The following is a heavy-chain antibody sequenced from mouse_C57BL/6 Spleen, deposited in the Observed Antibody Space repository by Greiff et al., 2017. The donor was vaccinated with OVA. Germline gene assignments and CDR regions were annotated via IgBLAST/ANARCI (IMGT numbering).Heavy chain of an antibody. V-gene: IGHV1-55*01. D-gene: IGHD1-1*01. J-gene: IGHJ2*01. CDR1: GYTFTSYW. CDR3: ARTYYYGSSWDDY. CDR2: IYPGSGST. Sequence: QVQLQQPGAALVKPGASVKMSCQASGYTFTSYWITWVQQRPGQGIAWIGDIYPGSGSTTYNEKLKSKATLTVDTSSSTAYMQLSSLTSEDSAVYYCARTYYYGSSWDDYWGQGTTLTVSS.